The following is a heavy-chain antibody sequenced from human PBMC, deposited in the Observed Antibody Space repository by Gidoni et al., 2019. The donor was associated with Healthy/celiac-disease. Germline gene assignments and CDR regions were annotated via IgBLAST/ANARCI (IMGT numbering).Heavy chain of an antibody. J-gene: IGHJ3*02. D-gene: IGHD3-22*01. V-gene: IGHV3-21*01. CDR2: ISSSSSYI. CDR1: GFTFSSYS. Sequence: EVELVEAGGGLVKPGGSLRLSGSASGFTFSSYSLNWVRQAPGEGLEWVSSISSSSSYIYYADSVKRRFTISRDNAKNSLYLQMNRLRAEDTSVYYCARGRDYDSSGYYEDAFDIWGQGTMVTVSS. CDR3: ARGRDYDSSGYYEDAFDI.